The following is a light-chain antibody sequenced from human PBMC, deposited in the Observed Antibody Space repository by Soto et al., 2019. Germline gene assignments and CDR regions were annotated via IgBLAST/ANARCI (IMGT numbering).Light chain of an antibody. Sequence: DIQMTQSPSSLSASVGDRVTITCRASQSISSYLNWYQQKPGKAPKLLIYAASSLQSGVPSRFSGSGFGTDFTLTIISLQPEDFATYYCQQSYSTPLTFGGGTKVDIK. CDR1: QSISSY. V-gene: IGKV1-39*01. CDR3: QQSYSTPLT. J-gene: IGKJ4*01. CDR2: AAS.